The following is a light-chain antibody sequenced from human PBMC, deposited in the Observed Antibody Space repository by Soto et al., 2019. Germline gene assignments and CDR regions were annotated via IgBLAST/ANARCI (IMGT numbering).Light chain of an antibody. CDR2: GAS. V-gene: IGKV3-20*01. Sequence: EIVLTQSPATLSLSPGERATLSCWASQSVASYYLAWYQQKPGQTPRLLIYGASRRASGIPDRFSGSGSGTDFTLTISSLEPEDFAVYYCQQYGPSRWTFGQGTKLEIK. CDR1: QSVASYY. J-gene: IGKJ2*02. CDR3: QQYGPSRWT.